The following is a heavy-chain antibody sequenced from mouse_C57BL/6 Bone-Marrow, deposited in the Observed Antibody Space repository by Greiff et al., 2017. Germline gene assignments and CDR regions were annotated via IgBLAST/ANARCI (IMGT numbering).Heavy chain of an antibody. V-gene: IGHV1-54*01. CDR2: INPGRGGT. D-gene: IGHD1-1*01. CDR1: GYAFTNYL. J-gene: IGHJ1*03. CDR3: ARSRGSSPWYFDV. Sequence: QVQLKQSGAELVRPGTSVKVSCKASGYAFTNYLIEWVKQRPGQGLEWIGVINPGRGGTNYNEKFKGKATLTADKSSSTAYMQLSSLTSEDSAVYFCARSRGSSPWYFDVWGTGTTVTVSS.